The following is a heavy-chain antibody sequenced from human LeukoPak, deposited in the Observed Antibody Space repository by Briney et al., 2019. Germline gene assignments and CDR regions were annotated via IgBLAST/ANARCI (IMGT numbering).Heavy chain of an antibody. CDR1: GYTFNDHY. J-gene: IGHJ3*02. CDR3: AREYSGGTCGDI. Sequence: ASVKVSCKASGYTFNDHYIHWVRQAPGQGLEWMGWIDPNSGGTNYAQKFQGRVTMTRDTSISTAYMELSRLRSDDTALYYCAREYSGGTCGDIWGQGTMVTVSS. D-gene: IGHD2-15*01. CDR2: IDPNSGGT. V-gene: IGHV1-2*02.